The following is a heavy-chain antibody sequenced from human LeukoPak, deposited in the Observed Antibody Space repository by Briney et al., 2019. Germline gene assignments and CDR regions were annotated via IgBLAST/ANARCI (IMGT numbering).Heavy chain of an antibody. CDR2: IYPGDSDT. Sequence: GESLKISCKGSGYSFTSYWIGWVRQMPGKGLEWMGIIYPGDSDTRYSPSFQGQVTISADKSISTAYLQWSSLKASDTAMYYCARPWSSGWSHDAFDIWGQGTMVTVSS. CDR1: GYSFTSYW. D-gene: IGHD6-19*01. J-gene: IGHJ3*02. CDR3: ARPWSSGWSHDAFDI. V-gene: IGHV5-51*01.